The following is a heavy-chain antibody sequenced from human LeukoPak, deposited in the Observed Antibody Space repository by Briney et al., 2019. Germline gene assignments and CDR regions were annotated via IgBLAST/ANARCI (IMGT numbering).Heavy chain of an antibody. Sequence: PSETLSLTCTVSGGSISSYYWSWIRQPPGKGLEWIGYMYDSGSTNYNPSLKSRLTISADTSKNQFSLKLTSVTAADTAVYYCARDRRGSGSIDYWGQGTLVTVSS. CDR1: GGSISSYY. D-gene: IGHD3-10*01. V-gene: IGHV4-59*01. CDR3: ARDRRGSGSIDY. CDR2: MYDSGST. J-gene: IGHJ4*02.